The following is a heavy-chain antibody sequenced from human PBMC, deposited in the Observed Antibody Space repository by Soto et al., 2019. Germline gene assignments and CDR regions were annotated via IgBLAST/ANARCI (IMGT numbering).Heavy chain of an antibody. CDR2: IWYDGSNK. J-gene: IGHJ5*02. CDR3: ARDNSSSWYGQTNWFDP. CDR1: GFTFSSYG. V-gene: IGHV3-33*01. D-gene: IGHD6-13*01. Sequence: QVQLVESGGGVVQPGRSLRLSCAASGFTFSSYGMHWVRQAPGKGLEWVAVIWYDGSNKYYADSVKGRFTISRDNSKKTLKLQMNSLRAEDTAVYYCARDNSSSWYGQTNWFDPWGQGTLVTVSS.